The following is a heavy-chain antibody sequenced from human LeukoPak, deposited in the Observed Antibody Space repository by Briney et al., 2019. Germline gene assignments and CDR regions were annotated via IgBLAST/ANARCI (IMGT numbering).Heavy chain of an antibody. CDR1: GGSISSYY. J-gene: IGHJ6*02. V-gene: IGHV4-59*08. Sequence: SETLSLTCTVSGGSISSYYWSWIRQPPGKGLEWIGYIYYSGSTNYNPSLKSRVTISVDTSKNQFSLKLSSVTAADTAVYYCARHYGGILADGMDVWGQGTTVTVSS. CDR2: IYYSGST. CDR3: ARHYGGILADGMDV. D-gene: IGHD1-26*01.